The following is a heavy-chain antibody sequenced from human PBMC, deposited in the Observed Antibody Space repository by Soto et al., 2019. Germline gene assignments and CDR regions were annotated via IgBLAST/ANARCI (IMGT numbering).Heavy chain of an antibody. CDR3: ARRYAPRYSSGNNHFDL. V-gene: IGHV4-39*01. CDR1: AGSVFSNSYY. J-gene: IGHJ4*02. D-gene: IGHD6-19*01. Sequence: PSETLSLTCNVSAGSVFSNSYYWGWIRQPPGKGLEWIATINHSGSTYHNPSLKSRVTISVDTSKNQFSLILSSVTAADTAVYYCARRYAPRYSSGNNHFDLWGQGTLVTVSS. CDR2: INHSGST.